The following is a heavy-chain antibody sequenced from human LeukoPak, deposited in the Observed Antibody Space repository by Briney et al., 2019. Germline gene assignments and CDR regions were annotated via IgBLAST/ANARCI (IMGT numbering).Heavy chain of an antibody. D-gene: IGHD2-15*01. CDR2: IISTGTYV. CDR1: GFSFSSFS. Sequence: PGGSLRLSCAASGFSFSSFSMDWVRQAPGKGLEWVSSIISTGTYVYYADCLMGRFTISRDNAKNSVYLEMNSLRAEDTAVYYCAREGLPSGGTKIFDYWGQGTLVTVSS. V-gene: IGHV3-21*01. J-gene: IGHJ4*02. CDR3: AREGLPSGGTKIFDY.